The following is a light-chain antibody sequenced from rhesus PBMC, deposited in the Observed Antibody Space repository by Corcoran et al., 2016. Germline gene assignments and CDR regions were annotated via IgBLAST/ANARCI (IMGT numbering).Light chain of an antibody. J-gene: IGKJ2*01. CDR1: QSISSW. CDR3: LQYSISPYS. V-gene: IGKV1-22*01. Sequence: DIQMTQSPSSLSASVGDTVTITCRASQSISSWLDWYQQKPGKAPKVLIHKASSLESGVPSRFSGSGSGTEVTLTISSLQPEDFGNYYCLQYSISPYSFGQGNKVEIK. CDR2: KAS.